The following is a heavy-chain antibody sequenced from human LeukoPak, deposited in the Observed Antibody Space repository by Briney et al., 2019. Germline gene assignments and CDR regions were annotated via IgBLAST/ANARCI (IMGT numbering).Heavy chain of an antibody. D-gene: IGHD3-16*01. CDR2: RYDSGST. Sequence: PSETLSLTCTVSGGSMSDYYWTWIRQPPGKGLEWIGYRYDSGSTKYNPSLKSRVTISVDTSKNQFSLNLNSVTAADTAVYYCARGYGPVDVWGQGTMVTVSS. CDR3: ARGYGPVDV. J-gene: IGHJ6*02. V-gene: IGHV4-59*01. CDR1: GGSMSDYY.